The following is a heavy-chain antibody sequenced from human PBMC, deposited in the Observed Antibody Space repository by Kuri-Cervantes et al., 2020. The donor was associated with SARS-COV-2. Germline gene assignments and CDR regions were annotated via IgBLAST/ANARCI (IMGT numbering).Heavy chain of an antibody. J-gene: IGHJ4*02. V-gene: IGHV3-21*01. D-gene: IGHD6-13*01. CDR3: ARDYSSWYKGPFDY. CDR2: ISSSSSYI. Sequence: GGSLRLSCAASGFTFSSYSMNWVRQAPGKGLEWVSSISSSSSYIYYADSVKGRFTISRDNSKNTLYLQVNSLRAEDTAVYYCARDYSSWYKGPFDYWGQGTLVTDSS. CDR1: GFTFSSYS.